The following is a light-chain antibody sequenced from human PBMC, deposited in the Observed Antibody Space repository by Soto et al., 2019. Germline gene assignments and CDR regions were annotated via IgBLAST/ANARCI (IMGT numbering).Light chain of an antibody. CDR1: SSDVGGYNY. CDR2: EVS. CDR3: SSYTTSSTWV. Sequence: QSVLTQPASVSGSPGQSITISCTGTSSDVGGYNYVSWYQQHPGKAPKLMIYEVSNRPSGVSNRFSGSKSGNTASLTISGLQAEDEADYYCSSYTTSSTWVFGGGTKLTVI. J-gene: IGLJ3*02. V-gene: IGLV2-14*01.